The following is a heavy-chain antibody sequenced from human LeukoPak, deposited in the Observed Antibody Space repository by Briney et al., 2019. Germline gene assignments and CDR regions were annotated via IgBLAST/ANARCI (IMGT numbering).Heavy chain of an antibody. Sequence: GGSLRLSCAASGFIFSKYSMHWVRQAPGKGLEWVAFIWYDGTNKYYADSVKGRFTISRDKSKNTLYLQMNSLRVEDTAVYHCAKDGDCGSNCYWGQGTLVTVSS. CDR2: IWYDGTNK. CDR3: AKDGDCGSNCY. D-gene: IGHD2-21*02. J-gene: IGHJ4*02. V-gene: IGHV3-30*02. CDR1: GFIFSKYS.